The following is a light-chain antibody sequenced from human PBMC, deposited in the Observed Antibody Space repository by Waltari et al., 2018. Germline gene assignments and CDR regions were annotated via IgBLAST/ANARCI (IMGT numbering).Light chain of an antibody. CDR1: QTVLDSSNNRNY. J-gene: IGKJ3*01. V-gene: IGKV4-1*01. CDR3: QQYYSPPPLFT. Sequence: DIVMTQSPDSLAVSLGERATINCKSSQTVLDSSNNRNYLAWYQQKPGQPPKLLIYWASSRESGVPDRFRGSGSGTDFTLTITSLQAEDVAVYYCQQYYSPPPLFTFGPGTKVDIK. CDR2: WAS.